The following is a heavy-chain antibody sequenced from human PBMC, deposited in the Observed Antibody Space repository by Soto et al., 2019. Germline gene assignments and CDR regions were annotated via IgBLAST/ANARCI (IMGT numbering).Heavy chain of an antibody. V-gene: IGHV1-18*01. Sequence: ASVKVSCKASGYTFTSYGISWVRQAPGQGLEWMGWISAYNGNTNYAQKLQGRVTMTTDTSTSTAYMELRSLRSDDTAVYYCARVKTSGYYYVGFDYWGQGTLVTVS. CDR2: ISAYNGNT. D-gene: IGHD3-22*01. J-gene: IGHJ4*02. CDR3: ARVKTSGYYYVGFDY. CDR1: GYTFTSYG.